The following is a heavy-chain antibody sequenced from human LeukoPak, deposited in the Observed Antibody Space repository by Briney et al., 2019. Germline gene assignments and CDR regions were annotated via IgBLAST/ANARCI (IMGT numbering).Heavy chain of an antibody. Sequence: GASVKVSCKASGYTFTGYYMHWVRQAPGQGLEWMGRINPNSGGTNYAQKFQGRVTMTRDTSISTAYMELSTLRSDGTAVYFCASDVGVVPARFDYWGQGTLVTVPS. V-gene: IGHV1-2*06. CDR2: INPNSGGT. J-gene: IGHJ4*02. D-gene: IGHD2-2*01. CDR3: ASDVGVVPARFDY. CDR1: GYTFTGYY.